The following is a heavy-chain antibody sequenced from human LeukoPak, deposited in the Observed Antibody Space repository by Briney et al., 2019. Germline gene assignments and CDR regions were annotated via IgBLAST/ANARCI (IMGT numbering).Heavy chain of an antibody. CDR3: ARDLFFERWSGYFAPHKSAYYYYMDV. CDR1: GYTFTGYY. CDR2: INPNSGGT. Sequence: ASVKVSCKASGYTFTGYYMHWVRQAPGQGLEWMGWINPNSGGTNYAQKFQGRVTMTRDTSISTAYMELSRLRSDDTAVYYCARDLFFERWSGYFAPHKSAYYYYMDVWGKGTTVTVSS. D-gene: IGHD3-3*01. J-gene: IGHJ6*03. V-gene: IGHV1-2*02.